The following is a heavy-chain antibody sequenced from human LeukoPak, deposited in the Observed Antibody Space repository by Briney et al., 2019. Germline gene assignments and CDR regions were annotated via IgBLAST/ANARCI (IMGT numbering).Heavy chain of an antibody. J-gene: IGHJ6*02. CDR3: VREYPTSGRYCSSTSCYNYYYYGMDV. Sequence: PSETLSLTCTVSGGSISSGSYYWSWIRQPAGKGLEWIGRIYTSGSTNYNPSLKSRVTISVDTSKNQFSLKLSSVTAADTAVYYCVREYPTSGRYCSSTSCYNYYYYGMDVWGQGTTVTVSS. V-gene: IGHV4-61*02. CDR2: IYTSGST. CDR1: GGSISSGSYY. D-gene: IGHD2-2*02.